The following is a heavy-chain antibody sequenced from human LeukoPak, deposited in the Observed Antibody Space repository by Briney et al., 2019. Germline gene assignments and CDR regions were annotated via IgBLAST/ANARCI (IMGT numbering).Heavy chain of an antibody. CDR2: ISTYNGYT. CDR3: ARDEQWMVDH. Sequence: ASVKDSCKASGYTFTSYGISWVRQAPGQGLERMGWISTYNGYTQYAHNLQGRVTMTTDTSTSTAYMELRSLRSDDTAVYYCARDEQWMVDHWGQGTLVTVSS. V-gene: IGHV1-18*01. J-gene: IGHJ4*02. CDR1: GYTFTSYG. D-gene: IGHD6-19*01.